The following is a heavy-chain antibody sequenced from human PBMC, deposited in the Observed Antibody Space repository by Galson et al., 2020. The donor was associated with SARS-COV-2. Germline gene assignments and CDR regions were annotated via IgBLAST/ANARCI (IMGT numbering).Heavy chain of an antibody. CDR3: ATQYVLRYFDWSTVGAFDI. CDR2: LYYRGST. V-gene: IGHV4-39*01. J-gene: IGHJ3*02. CDR1: GGSISSSRYY. D-gene: IGHD3-9*01. Sequence: SETLSLPCTVSGGSISSSRYYWGWIRQPPGQGLEWIGSLYYRGSTYYNPSLQSRVTISVDTSKNQFSLKLSSVTAADTALYYGATQYVLRYFDWSTVGAFDIWGQGTMVTVSS.